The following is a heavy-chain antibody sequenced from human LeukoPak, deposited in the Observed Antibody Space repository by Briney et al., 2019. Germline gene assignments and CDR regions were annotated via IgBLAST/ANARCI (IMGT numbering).Heavy chain of an antibody. Sequence: SETLSLTCAVYGGSFSGYYWSWIRQPPGKGLEWIGEINHSGSTNYNPSLKSRVTISVDTSKNQFPLKLSSVTAADTAVYYCARYGSSWDFDYWGQGTLVTVSS. CDR1: GGSFSGYY. CDR3: ARYGSSWDFDY. V-gene: IGHV4-34*01. D-gene: IGHD6-13*01. J-gene: IGHJ4*02. CDR2: INHSGST.